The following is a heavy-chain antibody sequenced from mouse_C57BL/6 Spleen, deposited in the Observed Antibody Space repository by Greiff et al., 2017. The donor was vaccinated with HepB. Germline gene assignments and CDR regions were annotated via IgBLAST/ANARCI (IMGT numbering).Heavy chain of an antibody. CDR3: ARSTVTPYFDY. CDR2: IDPSDSET. V-gene: IGHV1-52*01. D-gene: IGHD2-13*01. CDR1: GYTFTSYW. Sequence: QVQLQQPGAELVRPGSSVKLSCKASGYTFTSYWMHWVKQRPIQGLEWIGNIDPSDSETHYNQKFKDKATLTVDKSSSTAYMQLNSLTSEDSAVYYCARSTVTPYFDYWGQGTTLTVSS. J-gene: IGHJ2*01.